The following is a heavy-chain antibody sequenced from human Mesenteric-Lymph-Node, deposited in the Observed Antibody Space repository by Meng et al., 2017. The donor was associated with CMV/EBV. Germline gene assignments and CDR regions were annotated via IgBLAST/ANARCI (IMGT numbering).Heavy chain of an antibody. CDR1: GGSISSSAYY. CDR3: ARNSGYYTVLQAFDY. J-gene: IGHJ4*02. CDR2: ISTSDNTI. D-gene: IGHD3-3*01. V-gene: IGHV3-11*01. Sequence: GESLKISYTVPGGSISSSAYYWGWVRQAPGKGLEWISYISTSDNTIHYADSVKGRFIISRDNANNSLYLQMNSLRAEDTALYYCARNSGYYTVLQAFDYWGQGTLVTVSS.